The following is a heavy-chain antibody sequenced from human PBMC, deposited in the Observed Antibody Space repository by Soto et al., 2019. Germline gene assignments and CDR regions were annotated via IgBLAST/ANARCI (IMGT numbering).Heavy chain of an antibody. CDR3: ARGFKASGWRRYYYYYGMDV. D-gene: IGHD6-19*01. J-gene: IGHJ6*02. CDR1: GGSFSGYY. Sequence: ETLSLTCAVYGGSFSGYYWSWIRQPPGKGLEWIGEINHSGSTNYNPSLKSRVTISVDTSKNQFSLKLSSVTAADTAVYYCARGFKASGWRRYYYYYGMDVWGQGTTVTVSS. V-gene: IGHV4-34*01. CDR2: INHSGST.